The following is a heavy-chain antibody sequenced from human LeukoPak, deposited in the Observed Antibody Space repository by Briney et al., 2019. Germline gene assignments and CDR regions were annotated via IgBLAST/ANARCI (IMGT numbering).Heavy chain of an antibody. CDR2: IKEDGSET. J-gene: IGHJ4*02. CDR3: ARDGGWWRFDF. Sequence: GGSLRLSCVASGLNFNSRWMDWVRRAPGQGLEWVASIKEDGSETHYVGSVRGRFTISRDNDKNSLYLQMNNLRAEDTAMYYCARDGGWWRFDFWGQGTLVTVSS. V-gene: IGHV3-7*03. D-gene: IGHD2-8*02. CDR1: GLNFNSRW.